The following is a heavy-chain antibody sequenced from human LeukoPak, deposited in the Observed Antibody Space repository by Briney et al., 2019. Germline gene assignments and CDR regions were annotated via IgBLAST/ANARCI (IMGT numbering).Heavy chain of an antibody. V-gene: IGHV1-46*01. CDR2: INPSGGST. D-gene: IGHD3-3*01. J-gene: IGHJ4*02. Sequence: ASVKVSCKASGYTFTSYYMHWVRQAPGRGLEWMGIINPSGGSTSYAQKFLGRVTMTRDTSTSTVYMELSSLRSEDTAVYYCARESAYDFWSDPVDYWGQGTLVTVSS. CDR3: ARESAYDFWSDPVDY. CDR1: GYTFTSYY.